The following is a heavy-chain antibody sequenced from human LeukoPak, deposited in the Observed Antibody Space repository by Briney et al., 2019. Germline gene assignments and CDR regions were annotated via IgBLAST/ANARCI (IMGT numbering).Heavy chain of an antibody. CDR1: GASISSHY. V-gene: IGHV4-59*11. CDR3: ARGREDDSSGYYPLDY. D-gene: IGHD3-22*01. Sequence: SETLSLTCTVSGASISSHYWSWIRQPPGKGLEWIGYISYSGSINYNPSLRSRVTISVDTSKNQFSLKLSSVTAADTAVYYCARGREDDSSGYYPLDYWGQGTLVTVSS. J-gene: IGHJ4*02. CDR2: ISYSGSI.